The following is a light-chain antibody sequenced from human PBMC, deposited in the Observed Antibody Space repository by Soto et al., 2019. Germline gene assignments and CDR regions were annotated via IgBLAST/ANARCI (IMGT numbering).Light chain of an antibody. CDR1: STDVGGYNL. V-gene: IGLV2-23*01. Sequence: QSALTQPASVSGSPGHSSSISCTGTSTDVGGYNLVSWYQQHPGKAPRLMIYEGSERPSGVSNRFSGSNSGSTAYLTISGRQAEDEAHYYCCSYSCSNNLVFGGGTKLTVL. CDR3: CSYSCSNNLV. J-gene: IGLJ2*01. CDR2: EGS.